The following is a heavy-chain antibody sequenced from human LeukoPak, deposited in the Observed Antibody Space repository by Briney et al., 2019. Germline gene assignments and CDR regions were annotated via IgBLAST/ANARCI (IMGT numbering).Heavy chain of an antibody. Sequence: ETLSLTCAVYGGSFSGYYWSWVRQAPGKGLEWVSAISGSGGSTYYADSVKGRFTISRDNSKNTLYLQMNSLRAEDTAVYYCAKVPLGRKDYYDSSGYGYFQHWGQGTLVTVSS. CDR1: GGSFSGYY. CDR2: ISGSGGST. J-gene: IGHJ1*01. CDR3: AKVPLGRKDYYDSSGYGYFQH. V-gene: IGHV3-23*01. D-gene: IGHD3-22*01.